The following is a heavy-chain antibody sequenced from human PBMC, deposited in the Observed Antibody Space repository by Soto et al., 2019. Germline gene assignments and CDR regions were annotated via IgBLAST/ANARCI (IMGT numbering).Heavy chain of an antibody. Sequence: GGSLRLSCAASGFTFSSYAMHWVRQAPGKGLEWVAVISYDGSNKYYADSVKGRFTISRDNSKNTLYLQMNSLRAEDTAVYYCARDQGIAAAGTYYYGMDAWGQGTTVTVSS. D-gene: IGHD6-13*01. CDR1: GFTFSSYA. V-gene: IGHV3-30-3*01. CDR3: ARDQGIAAAGTYYYGMDA. CDR2: ISYDGSNK. J-gene: IGHJ6*02.